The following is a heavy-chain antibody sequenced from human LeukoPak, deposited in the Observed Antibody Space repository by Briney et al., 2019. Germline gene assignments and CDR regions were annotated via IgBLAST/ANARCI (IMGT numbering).Heavy chain of an antibody. CDR1: GFSFSTSGVG. Sequence: ESGPTLVNPTQTLTLTCTFSGFSFSTSGVGVGWIRQPPGKALEWLALIYWDDDKRYSPSLKSRLNITKDTSKKQVVLTMTNMDPVDTATYYCAHGNDWLLFDAFDIWGQGTMVTVSS. CDR3: AHGNDWLLFDAFDI. D-gene: IGHD3-9*01. V-gene: IGHV2-5*02. CDR2: IYWDDDK. J-gene: IGHJ3*02.